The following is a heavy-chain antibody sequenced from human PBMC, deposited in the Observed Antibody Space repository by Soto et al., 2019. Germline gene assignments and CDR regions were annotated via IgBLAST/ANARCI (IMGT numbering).Heavy chain of an antibody. D-gene: IGHD2-15*01. CDR1: GFTFSSYW. V-gene: IGHV3-7*01. CDR2: IKQDGSEK. Sequence: EVQLVESGGGLVQPGGSLRLSCAASGFTFSSYWMSWVRQAPGKGLEWVANIKQDGSEKYYVDSVKGRFTISRDNAKNSMYLQMNSLRAEDTAVYFCARDASLKYAVVAGSDMDVWGKGTTVTVSS. J-gene: IGHJ6*03. CDR3: ARDASLKYAVVAGSDMDV.